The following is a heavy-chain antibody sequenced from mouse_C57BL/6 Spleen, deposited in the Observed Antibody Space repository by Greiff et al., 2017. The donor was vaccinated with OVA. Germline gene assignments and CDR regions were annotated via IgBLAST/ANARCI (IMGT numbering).Heavy chain of an antibody. CDR3: TRDRRTTVVEDYAMDY. CDR1: GFTFSSYA. V-gene: IGHV5-9-1*02. Sequence: EVQGVESGEGLVKPGGSLKLSCAASGFTFSSYAMSWVRQTPEKRLEWVAYISSGGDYIYYADTVKGRFTISRDNARNTLYLQMSSLKSEDTAMYYCTRDRRTTVVEDYAMDYWGQGTSVTVSS. D-gene: IGHD1-1*01. CDR2: ISSGGDYI. J-gene: IGHJ4*01.